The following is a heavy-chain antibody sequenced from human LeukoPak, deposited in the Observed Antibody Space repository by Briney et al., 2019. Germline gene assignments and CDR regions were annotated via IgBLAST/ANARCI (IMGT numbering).Heavy chain of an antibody. V-gene: IGHV4-4*07. CDR2: IYTSGNT. Sequence: SETLSLTCTVSGGSISSYYWSWIRQPAGKGLEWIGRIYTSGNTNYNPSLKSRITMSVDTSKNQVSLNLSSVTAADTAVYYCARDGAGVAVSLYYYYGMDVWGQGTTVTVSS. D-gene: IGHD2-8*01. CDR1: GGSISSYY. J-gene: IGHJ6*02. CDR3: ARDGAGVAVSLYYYYGMDV.